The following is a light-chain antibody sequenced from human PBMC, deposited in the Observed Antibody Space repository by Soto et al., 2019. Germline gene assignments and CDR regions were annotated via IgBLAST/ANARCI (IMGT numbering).Light chain of an antibody. V-gene: IGLV2-14*01. Sequence: QSALTQPASVSGSPGQSITISCTGTSSDVGGYNYVSWYQQHPGKAPKLIISEVTDRPSGVSNRFSGSKSGNTASLTISGLQAEDEADFYCSSYSSSTLIVFGTGTKLTVL. J-gene: IGLJ1*01. CDR1: SSDVGGYNY. CDR2: EVT. CDR3: SSYSSSTLIV.